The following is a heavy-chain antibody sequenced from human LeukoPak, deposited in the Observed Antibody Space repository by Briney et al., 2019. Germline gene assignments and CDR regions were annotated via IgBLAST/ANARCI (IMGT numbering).Heavy chain of an antibody. CDR2: ISWNSGSI. CDR3: AKGSYYDSSGYPDY. Sequence: LSLTCAVSGGSISSGGYSWSWIRQPPGKGLEWVSGISWNSGSIGYADSVKGRFTISRDNAKNSLYLQMNSLRAEDTALYYCAKGSYYDSSGYPDYWGQGTLVTVSS. J-gene: IGHJ4*02. CDR1: GGSISSGGYS. V-gene: IGHV3-9*01. D-gene: IGHD3-22*01.